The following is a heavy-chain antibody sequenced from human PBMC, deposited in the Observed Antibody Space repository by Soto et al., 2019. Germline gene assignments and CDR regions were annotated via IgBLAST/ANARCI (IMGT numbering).Heavy chain of an antibody. Sequence: GGSLRLSCAASGLTFSDYYMSWIRQAPGKGLEWVSYISSSGHFANYADSVKGRFTISRDNARNSLYLQMNSLRAEDTAVYYCVRELGGLYCWGQGTLVTVSS. CDR3: VRELGGLYC. CDR1: GLTFSDYY. V-gene: IGHV3-11*05. CDR2: ISSSGHFA. J-gene: IGHJ4*02.